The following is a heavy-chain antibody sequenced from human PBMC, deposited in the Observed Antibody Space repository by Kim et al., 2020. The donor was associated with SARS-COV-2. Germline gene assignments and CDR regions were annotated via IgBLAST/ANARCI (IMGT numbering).Heavy chain of an antibody. CDR3: AVVSGKDAFDI. V-gene: IGHV1-18*01. D-gene: IGHD1-26*01. Sequence: NNAQKLQGRVTMTTDTSTSTAYMELRSLRSDDTAVYYCAVVSGKDAFDIWGQGTMVTVSS. J-gene: IGHJ3*02.